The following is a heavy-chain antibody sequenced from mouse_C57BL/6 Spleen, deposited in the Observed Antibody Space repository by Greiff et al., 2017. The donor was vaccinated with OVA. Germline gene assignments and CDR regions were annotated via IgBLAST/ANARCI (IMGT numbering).Heavy chain of an antibody. J-gene: IGHJ4*01. Sequence: QVQLQQPGAELVKPGASVKMSCKASGYTFTSYWITWVKQRPGQGLEWIGDIYPGSGSTNYNEKFKSKVTLTVDTSSSTAYMQLSSLTSEDSAVYYCARDYDYDVLYAMDYWGQGTSVTVSS. CDR3: ARDYDYDVLYAMDY. CDR2: IYPGSGST. CDR1: GYTFTSYW. D-gene: IGHD2-4*01. V-gene: IGHV1-55*01.